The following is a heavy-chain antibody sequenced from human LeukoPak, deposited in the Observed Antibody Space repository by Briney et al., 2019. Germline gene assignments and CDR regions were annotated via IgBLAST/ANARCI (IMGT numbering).Heavy chain of an antibody. CDR1: GFTFSSYS. V-gene: IGHV3-21*01. CDR3: ARGRTSEPPFDY. D-gene: IGHD1-14*01. Sequence: GGSLRLSCAASGFTFSSYSMNWVRQAPGKGLEWVSNISSSSSYIYYADSVKGRFTISRDNAKNSLYLQMNSLRAEDTAVYYCARGRTSEPPFDYWGQGTLVTVSS. CDR2: ISSSSSYI. J-gene: IGHJ4*02.